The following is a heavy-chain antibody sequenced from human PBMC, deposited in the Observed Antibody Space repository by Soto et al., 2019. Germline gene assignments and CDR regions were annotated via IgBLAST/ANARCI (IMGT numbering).Heavy chain of an antibody. CDR3: ARGNLILSGVAGPFDY. V-gene: IGHV1-69*12. CDR2: IIPIFGTA. D-gene: IGHD6-19*01. J-gene: IGHJ4*02. Sequence: QVQLVQSGAEVKKPGSSVKVSCKASGGTFSSYAISWVRQAPGQGLEWMGGIIPIFGTANYAQKFQGRVTITADESTSTDYMELSRLGSEDTAVYYWARGNLILSGVAGPFDYWGQGTLDTVSS. CDR1: GGTFSSYA.